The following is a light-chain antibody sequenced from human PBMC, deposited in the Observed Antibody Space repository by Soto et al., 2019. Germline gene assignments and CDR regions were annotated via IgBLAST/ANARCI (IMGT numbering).Light chain of an antibody. CDR3: QQLNSFPIT. J-gene: IGKJ5*01. CDR2: AAS. Sequence: DIQLTQAPSFLSACAGDRVSITCRASQAISSYLAWYQQKPGRAPKLLIYAASTLQSGVPSRFSGSGSGTEFTLTITSLQPEDFATYYCQQLNSFPITFGQGTRLEIK. CDR1: QAISSY. V-gene: IGKV1-9*01.